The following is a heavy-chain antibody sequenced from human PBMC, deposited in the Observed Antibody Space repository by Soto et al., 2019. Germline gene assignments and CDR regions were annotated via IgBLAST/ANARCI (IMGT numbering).Heavy chain of an antibody. Sequence: DVQLVESGGGLVQPGGSLRLSCAASGFTVSSYGMHWVRQAPGKGLQYVSSISGNGDRTYYGNSVKGRFTISRDNSKNTLYLQMGSLRADDMAVYYCARTRQSYGDYDYWGQGTLVTVSS. CDR1: GFTVSSYG. V-gene: IGHV3-64*01. J-gene: IGHJ4*02. CDR2: ISGNGDRT. D-gene: IGHD4-17*01. CDR3: ARTRQSYGDYDY.